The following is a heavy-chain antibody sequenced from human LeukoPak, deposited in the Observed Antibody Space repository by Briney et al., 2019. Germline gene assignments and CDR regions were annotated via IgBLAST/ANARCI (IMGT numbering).Heavy chain of an antibody. V-gene: IGHV3-30*02. J-gene: IGHJ4*02. CDR3: AKASTYDYVWGSYDY. CDR2: IRYDGSNK. D-gene: IGHD3-16*01. Sequence: GGSLRLSCAASGFTFSSYGMHWVRQAPGKGLGWVAFIRYDGSNKYYADSVKGRFTISRDNSKNTLYLQMNSLRAEDTAVYYCAKASTYDYVWGSYDYWGQGTLVTVSS. CDR1: GFTFSSYG.